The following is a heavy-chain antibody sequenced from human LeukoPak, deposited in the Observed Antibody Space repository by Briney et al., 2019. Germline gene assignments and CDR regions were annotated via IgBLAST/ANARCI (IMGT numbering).Heavy chain of an antibody. CDR3: ARIGITGTTHWFDP. CDR1: GXSISSYY. V-gene: IGHV4-59*01. Sequence: SETLSLTCTVSGXSISSYYWSWIRQPPGKGLEWVAYIYYSGSTNYNPSHKSRVTISVDTSKSQFSLKLSSVTAADTAVYYCARIGITGTTHWFDPWGQGTLVTVSS. J-gene: IGHJ5*02. D-gene: IGHD1-20*01. CDR2: IYYSGST.